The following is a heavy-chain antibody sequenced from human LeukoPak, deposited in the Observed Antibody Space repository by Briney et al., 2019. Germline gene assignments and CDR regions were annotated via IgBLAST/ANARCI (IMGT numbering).Heavy chain of an antibody. V-gene: IGHV1-2*06. D-gene: IGHD4-23*01. CDR2: INPNSGGT. J-gene: IGHJ6*02. CDR1: GYTFTGYY. Sequence: ASVKVSCKASGYTFTGYYMHWVRQAPGRGLEWMGRINPNSGGTNYAQKFQGRVTMTRDTSISTAYMELSRLRSDDTAVYYCARSPVDYYYYGMDVWGQGTTVTVSS. CDR3: ARSPVDYYYYGMDV.